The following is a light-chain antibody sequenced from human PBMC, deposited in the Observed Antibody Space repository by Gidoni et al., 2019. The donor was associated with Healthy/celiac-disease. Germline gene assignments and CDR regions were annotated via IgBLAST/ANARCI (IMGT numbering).Light chain of an antibody. J-gene: IGKJ1*01. CDR3: QQRYSTPWT. CDR2: DAS. V-gene: IGKV1-39*01. CDR1: QSISSY. Sequence: IHMTQSPSSLSASVGDRVTITCRASQSISSYLNWYQQKPGKAPNLLIYDASSMQSGVPSRFSGSGSGTNVIPTISSLQPEDFATYYCQQRYSTPWTFGQGTKVEIK.